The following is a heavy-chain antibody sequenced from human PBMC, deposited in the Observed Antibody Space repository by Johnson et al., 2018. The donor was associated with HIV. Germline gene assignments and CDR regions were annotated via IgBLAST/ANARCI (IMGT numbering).Heavy chain of an antibody. D-gene: IGHD3-22*01. J-gene: IGHJ3*02. Sequence: QMLLVESGGGLVKPGGSLRLSCAASGFTFSDYYMTWIRQAPGKGLEWVSYISRSGSTIYYADSVKGRFTISRDNAKSSLFLQMDNLRAEDTAVYYCARSYYYDSSGFRPGAFDIWGQGTMVTVSS. CDR3: ARSYYYDSSGFRPGAFDI. V-gene: IGHV3-11*04. CDR2: ISRSGSTI. CDR1: GFTFSDYY.